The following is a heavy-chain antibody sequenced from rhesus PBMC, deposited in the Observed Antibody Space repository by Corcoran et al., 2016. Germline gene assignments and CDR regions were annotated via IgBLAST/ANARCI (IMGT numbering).Heavy chain of an antibody. CDR2: ISNGGVST. V-gene: IGHV3S5*01. J-gene: IGHJ6*01. CDR1: GFTFSSYG. D-gene: IGHD2-21*01. Sequence: EVQLVESGGGLVQPGGSLRLSCAASGFTFSSYGMSWVRQAPGKGLEWVSYISNGGVSTDYADSVKGRCTISRDNSKNTRSLQRNSLRAEDTAVYYCAKNTVLGIMYGLDSWGQGVVVTVSS. CDR3: AKNTVLGIMYGLDS.